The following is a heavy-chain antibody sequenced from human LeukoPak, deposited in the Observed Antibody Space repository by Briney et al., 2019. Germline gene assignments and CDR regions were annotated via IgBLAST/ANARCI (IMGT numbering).Heavy chain of an antibody. Sequence: PGGSLRLSCAASGFRFSDYAFHWLRQAPGKGLEWVAVISYDGSQKYHADSLKGRFTISRDNSENTLYLEMNNLRAEDTALYYCARADSGSWHNFDHGAREPWSPSPQ. V-gene: IGHV3-30-3*01. CDR3: ARADSGSWHNFDH. D-gene: IGHD6-13*01. CDR1: GFRFSDYA. J-gene: IGHJ4*02. CDR2: ISYDGSQK.